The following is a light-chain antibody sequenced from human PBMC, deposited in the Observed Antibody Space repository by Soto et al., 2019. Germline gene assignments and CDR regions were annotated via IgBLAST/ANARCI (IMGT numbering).Light chain of an antibody. J-gene: IGLJ1*01. Sequence: ALTQPASVSGSPGQSLTISCTGTSSDVGGYNYVSWYQQHPGKAPKLMIYEVSNRPSGVSNRFSGSKSGNTASLTISGLQAEDEADYYCSSYTSSSTLGVFGTGTKVTVL. CDR3: SSYTSSSTLGV. CDR2: EVS. V-gene: IGLV2-14*01. CDR1: SSDVGGYNY.